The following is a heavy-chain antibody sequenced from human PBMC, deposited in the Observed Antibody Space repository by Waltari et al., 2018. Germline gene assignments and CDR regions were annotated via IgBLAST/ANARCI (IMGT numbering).Heavy chain of an antibody. V-gene: IGHV4-34*01. D-gene: IGHD3-3*01. J-gene: IGHJ5*02. CDR2: IRHPGNT. CDR1: GASSSAYY. Sequence: QVQLQQWGAGLLKPPETLSLTCSVPGASSSAYYWAWVRHVPGKGLEWIGQIRHPGNTNYNPSLQSRVAISIDTSRNQFSLRVFSVTAADTGLYFCTRGGNYDFWSHTPFVDPWGQGTQVTVSS. CDR3: TRGGNYDFWSHTPFVDP.